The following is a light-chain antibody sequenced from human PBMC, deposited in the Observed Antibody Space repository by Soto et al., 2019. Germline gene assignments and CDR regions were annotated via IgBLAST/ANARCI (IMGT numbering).Light chain of an antibody. Sequence: QSVLTQPASVSGSPGQSITISCTGTSNDVGSYNLVSWYQHHPGKAPKLMTFEGSKRPSGVSNRFSGSKSGNTASLTISGLQAEDEADFYCCSYAGSNYYVFGTGTKVTVL. CDR2: EGS. V-gene: IGLV2-23*01. CDR1: SNDVGSYNL. CDR3: CSYAGSNYYV. J-gene: IGLJ1*01.